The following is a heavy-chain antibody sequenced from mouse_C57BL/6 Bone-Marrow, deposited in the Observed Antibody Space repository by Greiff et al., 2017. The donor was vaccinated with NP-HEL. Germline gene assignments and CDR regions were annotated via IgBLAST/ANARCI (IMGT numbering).Heavy chain of an antibody. CDR1: GYTFTSYG. D-gene: IGHD3-2*02. CDR2: IYPRSGNT. V-gene: IGHV1-81*01. CDR3: ALDSSGPYWYFDV. J-gene: IGHJ1*03. Sequence: LKQSGAELARPGASVKLSCKASGYTFTSYGISWVKQRTGQGLEWIGEIYPRSGNTYYNEKFKGKATLTADKSSSTAYMELRSLTSEDSAVYFCALDSSGPYWYFDVWGTGTTVTVSS.